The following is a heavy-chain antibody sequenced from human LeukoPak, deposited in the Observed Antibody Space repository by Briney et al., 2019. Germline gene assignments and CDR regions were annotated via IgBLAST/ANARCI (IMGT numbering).Heavy chain of an antibody. Sequence: GGSLRLSCAAPGFMFHDYAIHWVRQAPGKGLEWVSLISGDGSSTFYADSVKGRFTISRDNSKNSLYLQMNSLRSDDTALYYCARESESSGWYDYWGQGTLVTVSS. V-gene: IGHV3-43*02. J-gene: IGHJ4*02. CDR3: ARESESSGWYDY. CDR2: ISGDGSST. CDR1: GFMFHDYA. D-gene: IGHD6-19*01.